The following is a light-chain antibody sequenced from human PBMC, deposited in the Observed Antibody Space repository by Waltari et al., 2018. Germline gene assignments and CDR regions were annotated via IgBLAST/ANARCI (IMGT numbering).Light chain of an antibody. CDR3: QQSFTIPVT. J-gene: IGKJ5*01. CDR2: ASS. Sequence: DIQLTQSPSSLSASVGDRVTITCRASQSIHNYLNWYQQTPGKAPNLLIYASSTWESGVPSRFSGSGSGTEFTLTITSLQPEDFTTYFCQQSFTIPVTFGRGTRLEI. V-gene: IGKV1-39*01. CDR1: QSIHNY.